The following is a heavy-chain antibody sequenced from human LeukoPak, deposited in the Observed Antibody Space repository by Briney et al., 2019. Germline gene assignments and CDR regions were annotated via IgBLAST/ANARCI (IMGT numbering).Heavy chain of an antibody. V-gene: IGHV1-69*05. CDR3: ASPTTFRGSGLDY. D-gene: IGHD3-3*01. CDR2: IIPIFGTA. J-gene: IGHJ4*02. Sequence: SVKVSCKASGGTFSSYAISWVRQAPGQGLEWMGRIIPIFGTANYAQKFQGRITITTDESTSTAYMELSSLRSEDTAVYYCASPTTFRGSGLDYWGQGTLVTVSS. CDR1: GGTFSSYA.